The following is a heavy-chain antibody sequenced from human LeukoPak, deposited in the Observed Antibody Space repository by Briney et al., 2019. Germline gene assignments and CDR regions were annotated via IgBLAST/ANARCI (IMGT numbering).Heavy chain of an antibody. V-gene: IGHV4-34*01. CDR2: INHSGGT. CDR1: GESLSGYY. CDR3: ARSQLWSPFSY. J-gene: IGHJ4*02. Sequence: SETLSLTCVVYGESLSGYYCNWIRQPPGKGQEWIGEINHSGGTNYNPSLKSRVTTSVDTSMNVFSLKLSSVTAADTAVYYCARSQLWSPFSYWGQGTLVTVSS. D-gene: IGHD5-18*01.